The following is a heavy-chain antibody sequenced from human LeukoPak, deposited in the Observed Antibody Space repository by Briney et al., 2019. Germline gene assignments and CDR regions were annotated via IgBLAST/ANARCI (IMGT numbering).Heavy chain of an antibody. CDR3: ARERSGYDAFDI. J-gene: IGHJ3*02. CDR1: GFTFSSYS. CDR2: ISSSSRSI. Sequence: PGGSLTLSCAASGFTFSSYSMRWVRQAPGEGLEWVLSISSSSRSIYCAESVKGRFPISRDNAKNSLYLQMNTLRAEDTAVYYCARERSGYDAFDIWGQGTMVTVSS. D-gene: IGHD3-22*01. V-gene: IGHV3-21*01.